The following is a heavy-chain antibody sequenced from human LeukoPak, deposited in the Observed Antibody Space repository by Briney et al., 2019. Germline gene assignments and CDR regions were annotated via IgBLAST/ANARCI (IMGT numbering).Heavy chain of an antibody. J-gene: IGHJ4*02. CDR1: GYTFTSYY. D-gene: IGHD4/OR15-4a*01. CDR3: VRRAGAYSHPYDY. CDR2: INPSGGST. V-gene: IGHV1-46*01. Sequence: ASVKVSFTASGYTFTSYYMHWVRQAPGQGLEWMGIINPSGGSTSYAQKFQGRVTMTRDTSTSTVYMELSSLRAEDTAVYYCVRRAGAYSHPYDYWGQGTLVTVSS.